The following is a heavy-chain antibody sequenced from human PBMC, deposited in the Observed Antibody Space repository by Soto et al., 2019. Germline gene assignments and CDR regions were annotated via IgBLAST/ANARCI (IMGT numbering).Heavy chain of an antibody. CDR1: GGSISSSSYY. CDR2: IYYSGST. J-gene: IGHJ4*02. V-gene: IGHV4-39*01. CDR3: MRGSGCKASAY. Sequence: QLQVQESGPGLVKPSETLSLTCTVSGGSISSSSYYWGWIRQPPGKGLEWIGRIYYSGSTYYNPSSTGRVTTSAVTSKNQSSVKNSSVTAPHTAGYYWMRGSGCKASAYWRQGTLVTLSS. D-gene: IGHD1-26*01.